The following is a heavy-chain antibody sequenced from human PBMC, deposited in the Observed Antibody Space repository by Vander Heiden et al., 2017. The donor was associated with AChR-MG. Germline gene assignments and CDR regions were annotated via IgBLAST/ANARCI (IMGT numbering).Heavy chain of an antibody. CDR2: IYSGGST. V-gene: IGHV3-53*02. Sequence: EVQLVETGGGFLQPGGSLIPSCVPSGFPFSRNYTSGVRHAPGKGLEWVSVIYSGGSTYYADSVKGRFTSSRDNSKNTLYLQMNSLRAEDTAVYYCARARDYGSENLNYYYYYYRDVWGKGTTVTVSS. CDR1: GFPFSRNY. CDR3: ARARDYGSENLNYYYYYYRDV. D-gene: IGHD3-10*01. J-gene: IGHJ6*03.